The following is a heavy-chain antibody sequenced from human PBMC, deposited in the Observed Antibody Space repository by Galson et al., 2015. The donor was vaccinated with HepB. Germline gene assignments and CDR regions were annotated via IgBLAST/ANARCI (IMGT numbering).Heavy chain of an antibody. Sequence: LSLTCTVSGGSISSSSYYWGWIRQPPGKGLEWIGSIYYSGSTYYNPSLKSRVTISVDTSKNQFSLKLSSVTAADTAVYYCARELAVVPAAIDYWGQGTLVTVSS. V-gene: IGHV4-39*07. J-gene: IGHJ4*02. CDR1: GGSISSSSYY. CDR2: IYYSGST. D-gene: IGHD2-2*01. CDR3: ARELAVVPAAIDY.